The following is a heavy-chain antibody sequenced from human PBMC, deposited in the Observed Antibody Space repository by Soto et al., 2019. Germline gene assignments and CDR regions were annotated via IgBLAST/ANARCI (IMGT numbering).Heavy chain of an antibody. J-gene: IGHJ4*02. V-gene: IGHV4-4*02. D-gene: IGHD6-19*01. CDR1: GGSISSNNW. Sequence: QVQLQESGPGVVKPLGTLALTCTVSGGSISSNNWWMWVRQSPERGLEWIGEIYHSGTTNYNPSFNSRVTRSLDKSNNQFSLMLTSVTADDTAIYYCAREGGAGTYMGFDYWGQGTLVTVSS. CDR2: IYHSGTT. CDR3: AREGGAGTYMGFDY.